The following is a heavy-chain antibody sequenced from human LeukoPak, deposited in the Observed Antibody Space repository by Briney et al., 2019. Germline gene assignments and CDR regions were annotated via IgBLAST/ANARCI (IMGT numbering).Heavy chain of an antibody. J-gene: IGHJ4*02. V-gene: IGHV4-30-2*02. D-gene: IGHD3-3*01. CDR2: IYHSGST. CDR1: GGSISSGGYS. CDR3: ARYKSITIFGVVIAYFDY. Sequence: SQTLSLTCAVSGGSISSGGYSWSWIRQPPGKGLEWIGYIYHSGSTYYNPSLKSRVTISVDTSKNQFSLKLSSVTAADTAVYYCARYKSITIFGVVIAYFDYWGQGTLVTVSS.